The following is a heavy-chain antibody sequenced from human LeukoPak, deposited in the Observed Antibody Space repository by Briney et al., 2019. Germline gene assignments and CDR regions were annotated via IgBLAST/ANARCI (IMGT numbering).Heavy chain of an antibody. D-gene: IGHD3-9*01. CDR2: ISAYNGNT. CDR1: GYTFTSYG. V-gene: IGHV1-18*01. J-gene: IGHJ6*02. CDR3: ARDLPDWLPHSRYYCYGMDV. Sequence: ASVKVSCKASGYTFTSYGISWVRQAPGQGLEWMGWISAYNGNTNYAQKLQGRVTMTTDTSTSTAYMELRSLRSDDTAVYYCARDLPDWLPHSRYYCYGMDVWGQGTTVTVSS.